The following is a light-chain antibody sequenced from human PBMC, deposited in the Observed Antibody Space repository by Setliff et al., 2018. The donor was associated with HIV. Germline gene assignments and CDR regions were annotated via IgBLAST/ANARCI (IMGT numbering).Light chain of an antibody. CDR3: SSYTSSSTYV. J-gene: IGLJ1*01. CDR1: SSDVGFYNY. CDR2: EVS. Sequence: QSALTQPASVSGSPGQSITISCTGTSSDVGFYNYVSWYQQHPGKAPKLMIYEVSNRPSGVSDRFSGSESGNTASLTISGLQAEDEADYYCSSYTSSSTYVFGTGTKVTVL. V-gene: IGLV2-14*01.